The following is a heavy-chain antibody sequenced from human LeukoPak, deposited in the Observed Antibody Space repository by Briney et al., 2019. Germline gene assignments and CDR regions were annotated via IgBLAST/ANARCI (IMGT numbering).Heavy chain of an antibody. CDR3: ASRDYYGSGSWSWFDP. D-gene: IGHD3-10*01. Sequence: SETLSLTCTVSGGSISSYYWNWIRQPPGRGLEWIGFIYYSGSTKYNSSLKSRVTISVDTSRNQFSLKLSSVTAADTAVYYCASRDYYGSGSWSWFDPWGQGTLVTVSS. V-gene: IGHV4-59*12. CDR2: IYYSGST. CDR1: GGSISSYY. J-gene: IGHJ5*02.